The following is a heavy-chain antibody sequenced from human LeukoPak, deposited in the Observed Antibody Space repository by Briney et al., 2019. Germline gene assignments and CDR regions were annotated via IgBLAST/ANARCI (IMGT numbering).Heavy chain of an antibody. J-gene: IGHJ4*02. CDR1: GYTFTGYY. D-gene: IGHD3-10*01. CDR3: ARGTYYDY. Sequence: ASVKVSCKASGYTFTGYYMHWVRQAPGQGLEWMGWINPNSGGTNYAQKFQGRVTITADKSTSTAYMELSSLRSEDTAVYYCARGTYYDYWGQGTLVTVSS. V-gene: IGHV1-2*02. CDR2: INPNSGGT.